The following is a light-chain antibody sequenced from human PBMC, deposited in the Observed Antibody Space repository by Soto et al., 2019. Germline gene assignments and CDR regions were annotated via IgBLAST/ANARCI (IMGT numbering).Light chain of an antibody. Sequence: QSALTQPASVSGSPGQSITISCTGTSSDVGGYNYVSWYQQHPGKAPKLMIYEVSNRPSGVSNRFSGSKSGNTASLTISGIQAEDEAEDSCSSYTSSSTGFVFGTGTKLTVL. CDR1: SSDVGGYNY. CDR3: SSYTSSSTGFV. J-gene: IGLJ1*01. V-gene: IGLV2-14*01. CDR2: EVS.